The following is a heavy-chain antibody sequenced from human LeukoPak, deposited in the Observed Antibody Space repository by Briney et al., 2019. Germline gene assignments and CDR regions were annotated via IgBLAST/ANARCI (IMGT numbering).Heavy chain of an antibody. D-gene: IGHD3-9*01. CDR3: ARTYYDILTGYYLDY. CDR2: IYSGGST. V-gene: IGHV3-66*01. CDR1: GFTVSGNY. Sequence: VQPGGSLRLSCAASGFTVSGNYMSWVRQAPGKGLEWVAVIYSGGSTYYADSGKGRFTISRDNSKNTLYLQMNSLRAEDTAVYYCARTYYDILTGYYLDYWGQGTLVTVSS. J-gene: IGHJ4*02.